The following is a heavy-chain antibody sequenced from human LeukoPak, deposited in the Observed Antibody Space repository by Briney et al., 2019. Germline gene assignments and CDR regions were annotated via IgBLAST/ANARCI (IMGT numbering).Heavy chain of an antibody. V-gene: IGHV4-61*01. Sequence: SETLSLTCTVSGGSVSSGSYYWSWIRQPPGKGLEWIGYIYYSGSTNYNPSLKSRVTISVDTSKNQFSLKLSSVTAADTAVYYCARENYGSENWFDPWGQGTLVTVSS. CDR2: IYYSGST. D-gene: IGHD3-10*01. CDR3: ARENYGSENWFDP. J-gene: IGHJ5*02. CDR1: GGSVSSGSYY.